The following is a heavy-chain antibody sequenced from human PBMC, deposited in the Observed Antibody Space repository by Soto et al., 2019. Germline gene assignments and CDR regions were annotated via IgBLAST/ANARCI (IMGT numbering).Heavy chain of an antibody. CDR1: GFTFSSYG. J-gene: IGHJ6*02. V-gene: IGHV3-33*01. CDR2: IWYDGSNK. CDR3: ARDLPGYYHYYGMDV. Sequence: LRLSCAASGFTFSSYGMHWVRQAPGKGLEWVAVIWYDGSNKYYADSVKGRFTISRDNSKNTLYLQMNSLRAEDTAVYYCARDLPGYYHYYGMDVWGQGTTVTVSS.